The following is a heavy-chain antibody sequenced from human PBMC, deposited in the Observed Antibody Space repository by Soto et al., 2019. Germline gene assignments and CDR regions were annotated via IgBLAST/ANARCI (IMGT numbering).Heavy chain of an antibody. J-gene: IGHJ4*02. CDR1: GDSVSSNSAA. CDR3: ASENTAMASYYFDY. CDR2: TYYMSKWFN. Sequence: SQTLSLTCAISGDSVSSNSAAWNWIRQSPSIGLVCLGRTYYMSKWFNYYAVSVKSRITINPVTSKNQFSLQLNSVTPEVTAVYYCASENTAMASYYFDYWGQGTLVTVSS. D-gene: IGHD5-18*01. V-gene: IGHV6-1*01.